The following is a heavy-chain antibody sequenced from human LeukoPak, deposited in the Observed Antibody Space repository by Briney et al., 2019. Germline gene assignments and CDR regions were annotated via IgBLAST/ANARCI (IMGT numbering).Heavy chain of an antibody. CDR1: GFTFSSYG. D-gene: IGHD6-19*01. J-gene: IGHJ4*02. Sequence: GGSLRLSCAASGFTFSSYGMHWVRQAPGKGLEWVAVIWYDGSNKYYADSVKGRFTISRDNSKNTLYLQMNSLRAEDTAVYFCARDSSGWTFDYWGQGTPVTVSS. CDR3: ARDSSGWTFDY. V-gene: IGHV3-33*01. CDR2: IWYDGSNK.